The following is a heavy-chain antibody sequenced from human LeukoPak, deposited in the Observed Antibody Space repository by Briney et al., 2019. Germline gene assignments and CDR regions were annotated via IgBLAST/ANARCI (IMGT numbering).Heavy chain of an antibody. CDR3: ARDYSGSYYAYFDY. V-gene: IGHV3-66*01. Sequence: GGSLRLSCAASGFTVSDYYMSWARQAPGKGLEWVSVIYSGDNTHYADSVKGRFTISRDNSKNTLYLQMNSLRAEDTAVYYCARDYSGSYYAYFDYWGQGTLVTVSS. CDR2: IYSGDNT. J-gene: IGHJ4*02. D-gene: IGHD1-26*01. CDR1: GFTVSDYY.